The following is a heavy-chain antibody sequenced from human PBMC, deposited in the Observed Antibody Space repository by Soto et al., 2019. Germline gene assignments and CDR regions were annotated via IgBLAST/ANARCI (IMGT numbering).Heavy chain of an antibody. V-gene: IGHV3-30*18. CDR1: GFTFSSYG. J-gene: IGHJ4*02. Sequence: QVQLVESGGGVVQPGRSLRLSCAASGFTFSSYGMHWLRQAPGKGLEWVAVISYDGSNKYYTDPVKGRFTISRDNSKNTLFLQMNSLRGEDTAVYYCAKGAVMVRGPTISHPDYWGQGTLVTVSS. D-gene: IGHD3-10*01. CDR3: AKGAVMVRGPTISHPDY. CDR2: ISYDGSNK.